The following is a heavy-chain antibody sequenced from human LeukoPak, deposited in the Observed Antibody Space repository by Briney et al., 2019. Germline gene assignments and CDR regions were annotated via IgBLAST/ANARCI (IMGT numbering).Heavy chain of an antibody. Sequence: SETLSLTCTVSGGSVSSSTYYWGWIRQPPGKVLEWIASIYYTGHNYYNPSLKSRVTISVDTSKNHFSLNLNSVTAADTAVYYCARQQCNGGSCYSRAIWFDPWGQGTLVSVSS. J-gene: IGHJ5*02. V-gene: IGHV4-39*01. CDR1: GGSVSSSTYY. D-gene: IGHD2-15*01. CDR3: ARQQCNGGSCYSRAIWFDP. CDR2: IYYTGHN.